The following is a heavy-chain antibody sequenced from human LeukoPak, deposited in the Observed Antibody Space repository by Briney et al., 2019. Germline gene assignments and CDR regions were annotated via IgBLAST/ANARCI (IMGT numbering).Heavy chain of an antibody. J-gene: IGHJ4*02. CDR3: AKGPQLGSGYHPDY. Sequence: GGSLSLSCAPSGFTFSSAAMTWVRQAPGKGLQWVSTITGSDDNTYYADSVKGRFTISRDYSKSTVHLQMNSLRVDDTAIYYCAKGPQLGSGYHPDYWGQGTLVTVSS. V-gene: IGHV3-23*01. CDR1: GFTFSSAA. D-gene: IGHD6-25*01. CDR2: ITGSDDNT.